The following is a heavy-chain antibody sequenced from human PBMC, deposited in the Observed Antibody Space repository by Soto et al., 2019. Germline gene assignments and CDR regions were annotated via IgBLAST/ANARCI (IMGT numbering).Heavy chain of an antibody. CDR3: AGRCDSTTCLGHFDY. Sequence: QVQLVQSGAEVKKPGSSVKVSCKASGGTFNNYVVNWVRQAPGHGLEWMGGLLPIFATANYAQKFQGRVTITAKKSTSKAYMELTSLRSEDTAVYYCAGRCDSTTCLGHFDYWGQGTLVTVAS. V-gene: IGHV1-69*06. J-gene: IGHJ4*02. D-gene: IGHD2-2*01. CDR2: LLPIFATA. CDR1: GGTFNNYV.